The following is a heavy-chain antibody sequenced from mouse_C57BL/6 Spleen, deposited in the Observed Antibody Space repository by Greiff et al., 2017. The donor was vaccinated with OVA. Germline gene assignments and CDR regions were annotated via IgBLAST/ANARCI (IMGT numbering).Heavy chain of an antibody. J-gene: IGHJ2*01. D-gene: IGHD1-1*01. Sequence: EVQLQESGGGLVKPGGSLKLSCAASGFTFSDYGMHWVRQAPEKGLEWVAYISSGSSTIYYADTVKGRFTISRDNAKNTLFLQMTSLRSEDTAMYYCARGVTTVVEYYFDYWGQGTTLTVSS. CDR1: GFTFSDYG. CDR3: ARGVTTVVEYYFDY. V-gene: IGHV5-17*01. CDR2: ISSGSSTI.